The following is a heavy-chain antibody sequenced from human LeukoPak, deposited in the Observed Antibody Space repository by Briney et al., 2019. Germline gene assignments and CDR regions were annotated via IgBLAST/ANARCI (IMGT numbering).Heavy chain of an antibody. CDR2: ISSSSSYI. Sequence: GGSLRLSCAASGFTFSSYSMNWVRQAPGKGLEWVSSISSSSSYIYYADSLKGRFTISRDNAKNSLYLQMNSLRGDDTAVYYCARGLVVNGFDPWGQGTLVTVSS. CDR3: ARGLVVNGFDP. CDR1: GFTFSSYS. V-gene: IGHV3-21*01. D-gene: IGHD2-2*01. J-gene: IGHJ5*02.